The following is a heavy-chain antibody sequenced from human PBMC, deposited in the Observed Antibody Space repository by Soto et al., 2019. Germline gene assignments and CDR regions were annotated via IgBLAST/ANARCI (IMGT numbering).Heavy chain of an antibody. Sequence: GSFSGYYWSWIRQPPGKGLEWIGEINHSGSTNYNPSLKSRVTISVDTSKNQFSLKLSSVTAADTAVYYCARNRIRVWFGELSYFDPWGQGTLVTVSS. CDR3: ARNRIRVWFGELSYFDP. V-gene: IGHV4-34*01. J-gene: IGHJ5*02. CDR2: INHSGST. D-gene: IGHD3-10*01. CDR1: GSFSGYY.